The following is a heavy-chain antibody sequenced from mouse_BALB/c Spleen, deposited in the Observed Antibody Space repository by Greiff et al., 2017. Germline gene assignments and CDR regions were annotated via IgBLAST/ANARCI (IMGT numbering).Heavy chain of an antibody. V-gene: IGHV5-17*02. D-gene: IGHD1-2*01. CDR1: GFTFSSFG. Sequence: EVQLVESGGGLVQPGGSRKLSYAASGFTFSSFGMHWVRQAPEKGLEWVAYISSGSSTIYYADTVKGRFTISRDNPKNTLFLQMTSLRSEDTAMYYCARFYYGLDYWGQGTTLTVSS. CDR3: ARFYYGLDY. J-gene: IGHJ2*01. CDR2: ISSGSSTI.